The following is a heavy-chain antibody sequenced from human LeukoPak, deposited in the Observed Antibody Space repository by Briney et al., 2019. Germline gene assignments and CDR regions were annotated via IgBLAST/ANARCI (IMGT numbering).Heavy chain of an antibody. Sequence: GMSLRLSCAASGFTFSTSWMTWVRQTPGKGLEWVANIKEDGTEKNYVDSVKGRFTISRNNTNNSLYLQMNGLRAEDTALYYCARTYGSGSSYRHFDSWGQGTLVTVPS. CDR3: ARTYGSGSSYRHFDS. CDR2: IKEDGTEK. CDR1: GFTFSTSW. J-gene: IGHJ4*02. V-gene: IGHV3-7*01. D-gene: IGHD3-10*01.